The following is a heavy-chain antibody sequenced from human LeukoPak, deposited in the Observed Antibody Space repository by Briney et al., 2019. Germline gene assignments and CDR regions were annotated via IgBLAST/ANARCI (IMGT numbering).Heavy chain of an antibody. Sequence: GESLKISCKTSGYSFTRYWIAWVRQTPGKGLEWMGIVYPDDSDTRYSPAFQGQVTISADKSITTAYLHWSSLKASDTAVSYWARPSGRYFPFDYWGQGTLVTVSS. V-gene: IGHV5-51*01. CDR3: ARPSGRYFPFDY. D-gene: IGHD1-26*01. J-gene: IGHJ4*02. CDR1: GYSFTRYW. CDR2: VYPDDSDT.